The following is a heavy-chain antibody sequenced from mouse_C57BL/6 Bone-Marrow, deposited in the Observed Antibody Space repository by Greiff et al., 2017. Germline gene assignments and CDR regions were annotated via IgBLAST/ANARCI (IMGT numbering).Heavy chain of an antibody. V-gene: IGHV1-54*01. D-gene: IGHD1-1*01. CDR1: GYAFTNYL. CDR2: INPGSGGT. Sequence: VMLVESGAELVRPGTSVKVSCKASGYAFTNYLIEWVKQRPGQGLEWIGVINPGSGGTNYNEKFKGKATLTADKSSSTAYMQLSSLTSEDSAVYFCARGFIYYYGSSYFSYAMDYWGQGTSVTVSS. CDR3: ARGFIYYYGSSYFSYAMDY. J-gene: IGHJ4*01.